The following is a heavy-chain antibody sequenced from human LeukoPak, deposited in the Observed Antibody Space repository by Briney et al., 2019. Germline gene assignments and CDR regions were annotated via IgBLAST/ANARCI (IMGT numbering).Heavy chain of an antibody. V-gene: IGHV3-20*04. CDR3: ATGYCTTTSCYAIHY. D-gene: IGHD2-2*01. J-gene: IGHJ4*02. CDR2: ISWNGGST. Sequence: GGSLRLSCAASGFTFDNYGMSWVRQAPGKGLEWVSGISWNGGSTGYADSVKGRFTISRDNAKNSLYLQMNSPRAEDTAFYYCATGYCTTTSCYAIHYWGQGTLVTVPS. CDR1: GFTFDNYG.